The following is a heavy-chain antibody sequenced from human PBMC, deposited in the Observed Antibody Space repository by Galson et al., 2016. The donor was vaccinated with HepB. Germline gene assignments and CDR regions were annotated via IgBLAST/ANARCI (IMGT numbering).Heavy chain of an antibody. Sequence: SVKVSCKVSGGTFSTYAISWVRQAPGQGLEWMGGIIPAFVTGYYAQKFQGRIAIIADEATSTAYMELSSLRSEDTAVYFCAILMFGILSGSYDYWGQGTLVTVSS. V-gene: IGHV1-69*13. D-gene: IGHD3-9*01. J-gene: IGHJ4*02. CDR2: IIPAFVTG. CDR3: AILMFGILSGSYDY. CDR1: GGTFSTYA.